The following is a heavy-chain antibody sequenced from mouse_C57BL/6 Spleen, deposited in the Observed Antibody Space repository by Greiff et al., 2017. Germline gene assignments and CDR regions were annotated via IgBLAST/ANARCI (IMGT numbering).Heavy chain of an antibody. CDR3: ARNYYGRYWYFDV. J-gene: IGHJ1*03. V-gene: IGHV2-2*01. Sequence: QVQLQQSGPGLVQPSQSLSITCTVSGFSLTSDGVHWVRPAPGKGLEWLGVIWSGGSTDYNAAFISRLSISNDNSKSQVFFKMNSLQADDTAIYYCARNYYGRYWYFDVWGTGTTVTVSS. CDR2: IWSGGST. CDR1: GFSLTSDG. D-gene: IGHD1-1*01.